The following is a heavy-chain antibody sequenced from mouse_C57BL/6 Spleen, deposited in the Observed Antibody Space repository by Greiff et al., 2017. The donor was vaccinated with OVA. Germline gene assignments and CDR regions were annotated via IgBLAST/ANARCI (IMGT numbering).Heavy chain of an antibody. D-gene: IGHD2-1*01. CDR2: INPSNGGT. V-gene: IGHV1-53*01. J-gene: IGHJ2*01. Sequence: QVHVKQPGTELVKPGASVTLSCKASGYTFTSYWMHWVKQRPGQGLEWIGNINPSNGGTNYNEKFKSKATLTVDKSSSTAYMQLSSLTSEDSAVYYCARWGLLSGGFIGYWGKGTTLTVSS. CDR3: ARWGLLSGGFIGY. CDR1: GYTFTSYW.